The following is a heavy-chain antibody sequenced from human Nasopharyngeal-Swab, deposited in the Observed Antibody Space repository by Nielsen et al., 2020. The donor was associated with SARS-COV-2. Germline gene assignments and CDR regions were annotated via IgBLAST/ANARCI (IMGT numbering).Heavy chain of an antibody. J-gene: IGHJ6*01. Sequence: SETLSLTCSVSGGSISGYFLSWIRQPAGEGLEWIGRVYTSGSTHYNPSLKSRVTISIEMSKNQFSLELRSVTAADTAFYYCARSGTTKYGLDVWGQGTTVIVSS. V-gene: IGHV4-4*07. CDR3: ARSGTTKYGLDV. D-gene: IGHD1-1*01. CDR2: VYTSGST. CDR1: GGSISGYF.